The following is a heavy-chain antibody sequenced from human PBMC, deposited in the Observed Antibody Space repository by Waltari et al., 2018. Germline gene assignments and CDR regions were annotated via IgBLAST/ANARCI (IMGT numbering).Heavy chain of an antibody. D-gene: IGHD3-3*01. J-gene: IGHJ6*02. CDR3: AKEVSYYDFWSGYYTDGMDV. V-gene: IGHV3-23*01. Sequence: EVQLLESGGGLVQPGGSLRLSCAASGFTFSSYAMSWVRQAPGKGLEWVSAISGSGGSTYYADSVKGRFTISRDNSKNTLYLQMNSLRAEDTAVYYCAKEVSYYDFWSGYYTDGMDVWGQGTTVTVSS. CDR1: GFTFSSYA. CDR2: ISGSGGST.